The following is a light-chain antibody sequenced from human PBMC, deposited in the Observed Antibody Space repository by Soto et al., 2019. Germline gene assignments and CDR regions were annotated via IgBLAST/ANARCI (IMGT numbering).Light chain of an antibody. V-gene: IGKV3-11*01. CDR1: QSVSSH. CDR3: QERTNWPPSWT. CDR2: DAS. Sequence: EIVLTQSPATLSLSPGERATLSCRASQSVSSHLAWYQQKPGQAPRLLIYDASNRATDTPDRFSGSGPGTDFTLTISSLEPEDFAVYYCQERTNWPPSWTFGQGTKVDIK. J-gene: IGKJ1*01.